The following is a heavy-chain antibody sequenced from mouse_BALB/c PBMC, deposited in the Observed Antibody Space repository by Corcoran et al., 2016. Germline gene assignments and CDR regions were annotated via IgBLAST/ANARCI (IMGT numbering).Heavy chain of an antibody. D-gene: IGHD1-1*01. CDR3: ARGPSTVVAHYYAMDY. CDR1: GYTFTSYV. V-gene: IGHV1S136*01. CDR2: INPYNDGT. Sequence: EVQLQQSGPELVKPGASVKMSCKASGYTFTSYVMHWVKQKPGQGLEWIGYINPYNDGTKYNEKFKGKATLTSDKSSSTAYMELSSLTSEDSAVYYCARGPSTVVAHYYAMDYWGQGTSVTVSS. J-gene: IGHJ4*01.